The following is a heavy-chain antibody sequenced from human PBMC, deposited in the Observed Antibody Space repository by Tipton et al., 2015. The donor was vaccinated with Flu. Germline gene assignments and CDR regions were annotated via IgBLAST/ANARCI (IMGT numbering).Heavy chain of an antibody. Sequence: TLSLTCTVSGGSIGSYYWNWIRQPPGKGLEWIGYIYNSEYTKYNPSLKSRVTISADTSKKQFSLQLRSVTAADTAVYYCARDPSLGTPDYFDYWGQGTLVTASS. J-gene: IGHJ4*02. CDR1: GGSIGSYY. CDR2: IYNSEYT. CDR3: ARDPSLGTPDYFDY. V-gene: IGHV4-59*12.